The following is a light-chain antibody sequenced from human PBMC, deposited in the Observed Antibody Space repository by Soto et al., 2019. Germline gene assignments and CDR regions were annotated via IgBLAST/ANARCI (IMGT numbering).Light chain of an antibody. Sequence: DIQMTQSPSTLSASVGDKVTITCRASQIIGDYLAWYQQKPGKAPVLLIYRAYTLESGVPSRFSGSGSGTEFTLLISSLQPDDFATYYCQQYGVYYPRTFGGGTKVEI. CDR1: QIIGDY. V-gene: IGKV1-5*03. CDR3: QQYGVYYPRT. J-gene: IGKJ4*01. CDR2: RAY.